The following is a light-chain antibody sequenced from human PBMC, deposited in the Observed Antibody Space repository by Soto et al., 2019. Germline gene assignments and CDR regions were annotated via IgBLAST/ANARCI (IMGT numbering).Light chain of an antibody. CDR2: DVN. Sequence: QSALTQPASVSGSPGQSITISCTGTSSDVGGYNYVSWYQQLPGKAPKLMIYDVNNRPSGVSNRFSGSKSSNTASLTISGLQAEDEADYYCSSYTGSSTFVFGTGTKVTVL. CDR1: SSDVGGYNY. J-gene: IGLJ1*01. CDR3: SSYTGSSTFV. V-gene: IGLV2-14*01.